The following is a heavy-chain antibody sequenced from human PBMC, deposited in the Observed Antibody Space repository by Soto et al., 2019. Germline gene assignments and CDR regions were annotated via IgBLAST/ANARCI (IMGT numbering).Heavy chain of an antibody. CDR3: ARADLYYDFRSADDAFDI. D-gene: IGHD3-3*01. CDR1: GFSFSIYG. J-gene: IGHJ3*02. Sequence: PGGSLRLSCVASGFSFSIYGMHWVRRAPGKGLEWVAVISYDGRIERYADSVKGRLAISRDNSKNTLYLQMNSLRDEDTAVYYCARADLYYDFRSADDAFDIWGQGTMVTVS. CDR2: ISYDGRIE. V-gene: IGHV3-30*03.